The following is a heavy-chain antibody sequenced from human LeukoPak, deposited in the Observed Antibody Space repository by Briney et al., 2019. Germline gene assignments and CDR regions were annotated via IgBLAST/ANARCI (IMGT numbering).Heavy chain of an antibody. J-gene: IGHJ3*02. CDR3: ARVYSSGWEEKGVVAFDI. Sequence: GASVKVSCKASGYTFTSYYMHWVRQAPGQGLEWMGWINPNSGGTNYAQKFQGRVTMTRDTSISTAYMELSRLRSDDTAVYYCARVYSSGWEEKGVVAFDIWGQGTMVTVSS. D-gene: IGHD6-19*01. V-gene: IGHV1-2*02. CDR2: INPNSGGT. CDR1: GYTFTSYY.